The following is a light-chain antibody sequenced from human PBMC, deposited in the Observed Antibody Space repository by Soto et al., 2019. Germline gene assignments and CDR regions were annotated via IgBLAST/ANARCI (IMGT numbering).Light chain of an antibody. CDR2: RDN. CDR1: ISNIGTNY. J-gene: IGLJ1*01. V-gene: IGLV1-47*01. CDR3: AAWDDTVRSYV. Sequence: QSVLIQPPSVSGTPGQRVTISCSGGISNIGTNYVHWFQQLPGTAPKVLSNRDNQRPSGVPDRFSGSKSGTSASLAISGLRSEDEAEYYCAAWDDTVRSYVFGTGTKVTVL.